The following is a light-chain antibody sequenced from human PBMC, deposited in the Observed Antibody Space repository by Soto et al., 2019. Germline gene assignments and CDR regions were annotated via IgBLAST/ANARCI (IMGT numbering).Light chain of an antibody. Sequence: DIHMTQSPSTLSASVGDRVTITCRASQTISSWLAWYQQKPGKAPKLLIYDASSLESGVPSRFSGRGSGTQFTLTISSLQPDDFATYYCQPYNSFSGTFGPGTKVDIK. CDR3: QPYNSFSGT. CDR1: QTISSW. V-gene: IGKV1-5*01. CDR2: DAS. J-gene: IGKJ1*01.